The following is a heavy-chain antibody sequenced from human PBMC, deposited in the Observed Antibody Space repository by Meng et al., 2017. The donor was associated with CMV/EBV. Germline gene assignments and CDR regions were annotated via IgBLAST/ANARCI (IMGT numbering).Heavy chain of an antibody. Sequence: QSTLKAFRTKLVYTTQTLTRTFTFTGFSISTSGVRVGWIRQPPGKALEWLALIYWDDAKRYSPSLKSMPTITKDTSKNQVVLTMTNMDPVDTATYYCAHRGSYGYYGYWGQGTLVTVSS. CDR1: GFSISTSGVR. CDR3: AHRGSYGYYGY. D-gene: IGHD5-18*01. V-gene: IGHV2-5*02. CDR2: IYWDDAK. J-gene: IGHJ4*02.